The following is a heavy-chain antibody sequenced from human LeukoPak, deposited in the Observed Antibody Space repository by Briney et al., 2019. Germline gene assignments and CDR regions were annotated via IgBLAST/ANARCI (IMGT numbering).Heavy chain of an antibody. J-gene: IGHJ6*04. CDR1: GFTFSSYE. V-gene: IGHV3-48*03. CDR3: AREGEGGSWEDLPIYYYYGMDV. Sequence: QSGGSLRLSCAASGFTFSSYEMNWVRQAPGKGLEWVSYISSSGSTIYYADSVKGRFTISRDNAKNSLYLQMNSLRAEDTAVYYCAREGEGGSWEDLPIYYYYGMDVWGKGTTVTVSS. CDR2: ISSSGSTI. D-gene: IGHD2-15*01.